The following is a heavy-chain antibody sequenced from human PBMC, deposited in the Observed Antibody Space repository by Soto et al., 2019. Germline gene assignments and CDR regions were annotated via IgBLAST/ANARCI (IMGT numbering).Heavy chain of an antibody. CDR2: IWYDGSNK. J-gene: IGHJ3*02. V-gene: IGHV3-33*01. CDR1: GFTFSSYG. Sequence: GGSLRLSCAASGFTFSSYGMHWVRQAPGKGLEWVAVIWYDGSNKYYADSVKGRFTISRDNSKNTLYLQMNSLRAEDTAVYYCARDRYYDYTRDAFDIWGQGTMVTVSS. CDR3: ARDRYYDYTRDAFDI. D-gene: IGHD3-16*01.